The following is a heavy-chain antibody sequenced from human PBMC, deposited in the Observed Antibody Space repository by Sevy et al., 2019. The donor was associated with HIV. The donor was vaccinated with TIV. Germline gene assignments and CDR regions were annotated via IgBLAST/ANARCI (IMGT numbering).Heavy chain of an antibody. D-gene: IGHD6-13*01. CDR3: ARDPGSSWSSFDY. CDR2: ISYDGSQK. V-gene: IGHV3-30-3*01. Sequence: GGSLRLSCAASGFTFGSYAMNWVRQAPGKGLEWVAVISYDGSQKYYADSVKGRFTIARDYSNNTLYLQMNSLRADDTAVYYCARDPGSSWSSFDYWGQGTLVTVSS. J-gene: IGHJ4*02. CDR1: GFTFGSYA.